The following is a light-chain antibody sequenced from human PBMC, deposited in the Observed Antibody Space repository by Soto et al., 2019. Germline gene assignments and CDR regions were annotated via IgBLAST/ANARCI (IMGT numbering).Light chain of an antibody. CDR2: AAS. J-gene: IGKJ3*01. Sequence: DIRMTQSPSSLSASVGDRVTITCRASQGIANHLAWYQQKPGKAPNLLIYAASTLQSGVPSRFSGSGFGTDFTLTISSLQPEDVATYYCHKYKSAPSTFGPGTKVYI. CDR1: QGIANH. V-gene: IGKV1-27*01. CDR3: HKYKSAPST.